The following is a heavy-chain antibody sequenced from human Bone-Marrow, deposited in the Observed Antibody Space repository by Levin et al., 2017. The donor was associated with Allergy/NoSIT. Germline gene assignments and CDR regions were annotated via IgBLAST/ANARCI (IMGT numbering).Heavy chain of an antibody. CDR2: IDWDDDEDK. CDR1: EFSLSTSGMC. J-gene: IGHJ6*02. V-gene: IGHV2-70*12. CDR3: ALMRGFGSTWNYYGVDV. D-gene: IGHD6-13*01. Sequence: SGPTLVKPTQTLTLTCTFSEFSLSTSGMCVTWIRQPPGKALEWLALIDWDDDEDKFYSTSLRTRLTISKDTSKNEVVLTMTNMDPVDTATYYCALMRGFGSTWNYYGVDVWGQGTTVTVSS.